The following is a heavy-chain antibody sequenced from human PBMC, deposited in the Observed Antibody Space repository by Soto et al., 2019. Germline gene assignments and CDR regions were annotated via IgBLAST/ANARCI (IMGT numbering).Heavy chain of an antibody. J-gene: IGHJ4*02. D-gene: IGHD2-21*02. Sequence: LGESLKISCEGSGYTFTNYWIGWVRQMPGKGLEWMGIISPGDFDTRYSPSFQGQVTISADMSISTAYLQWNSLKASDTAMYYCAITQYCGGDCYSGPFEFWGQGTLVTVSS. CDR3: AITQYCGGDCYSGPFEF. CDR1: GYTFTNYW. V-gene: IGHV5-51*01. CDR2: ISPGDFDT.